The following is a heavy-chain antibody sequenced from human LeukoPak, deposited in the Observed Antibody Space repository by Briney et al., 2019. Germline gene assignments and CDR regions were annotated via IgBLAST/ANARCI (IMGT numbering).Heavy chain of an antibody. V-gene: IGHV1-18*01. CDR3: ARDLEGYYDSGGYYD. Sequence: ASVKVSCKASGYTFTSYGISWVRQAPGQGLEWMGWISAYNGNTNYAQKLQGRVTMTTDTSTSTAYMELRSLRSDDTAVYYCARDLEGYYDSGGYYDWGQGTLVTVSS. CDR2: ISAYNGNT. D-gene: IGHD3-22*01. J-gene: IGHJ4*02. CDR1: GYTFTSYG.